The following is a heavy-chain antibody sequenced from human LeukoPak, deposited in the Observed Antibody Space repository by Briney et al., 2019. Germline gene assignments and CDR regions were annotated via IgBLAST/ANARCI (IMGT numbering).Heavy chain of an antibody. D-gene: IGHD1-26*01. CDR1: GFTLYSYS. V-gene: IGHV3-21*01. CDR2: ISSTGTYI. J-gene: IGHJ6*03. CDR3: AREGELLTRYYYYMDV. Sequence: GGSLRLSCAASGFTLYSYSMYWVRQAPGKGLEWVSSISSTGTYIYYADSVKGRFTISRDNAKKSVFLQMNSLRAEDTAVYYCAREGELLTRYYYYMDVWGNGTTVTVSS.